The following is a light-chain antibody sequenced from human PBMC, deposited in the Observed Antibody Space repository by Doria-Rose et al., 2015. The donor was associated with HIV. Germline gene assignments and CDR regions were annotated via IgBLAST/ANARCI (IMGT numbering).Light chain of an antibody. Sequence: ESPGKTVTISCTRSSGSIATNYVQWYQQRPGSSPTTVIYDDNQRPSGVPDRFSGSIDSSSNSASLTISGLKTEDEADYYCQSYDSSTHVVFGGGTKLTVL. J-gene: IGLJ2*01. V-gene: IGLV6-57*01. CDR2: DDN. CDR1: SGSIATNY. CDR3: QSYDSSTHVV.